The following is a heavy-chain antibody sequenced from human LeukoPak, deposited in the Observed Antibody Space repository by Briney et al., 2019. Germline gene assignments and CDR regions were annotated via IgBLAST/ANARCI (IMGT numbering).Heavy chain of an antibody. D-gene: IGHD2-2*01. J-gene: IGHJ4*02. V-gene: IGHV4-59*11. CDR3: ARFSSGCSTSSCYLTY. CDR1: GGSLSSHY. CDR2: IHDTGST. Sequence: TSETLSLTCSVSGGSLSSHYWSWLRQPPGKGLELIGHIHDTGSTFYNPALRGRVTISLDTYNNQFSLKLTSMTAADTAVYYCARFSSGCSTSSCYLTYWGQGTLVTVS.